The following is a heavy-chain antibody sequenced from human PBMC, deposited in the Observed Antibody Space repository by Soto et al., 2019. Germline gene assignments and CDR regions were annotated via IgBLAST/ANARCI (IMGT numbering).Heavy chain of an antibody. V-gene: IGHV4-34*01. J-gene: IGHJ3*02. Sequence: QVQLQQWGAGLLKPSETLSLTCAVYGGSFSHYYWTWIRQPPGKGLEWIGQINHSGSTNYNPSVKSPVTISVDTSKIPFPLKLSSVTAADTAVYYWARMEPMVRAAPLFPGRSSKAGFDMWGSGTIVTASS. D-gene: IGHD3-10*01. CDR3: ARMEPMVRAAPLFPGRSSKAGFDM. CDR2: INHSGST. CDR1: GGSFSHYY.